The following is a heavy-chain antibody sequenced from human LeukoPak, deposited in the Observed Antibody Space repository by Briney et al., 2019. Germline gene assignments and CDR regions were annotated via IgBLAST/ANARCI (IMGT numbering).Heavy chain of an antibody. CDR1: GFTFSSYA. Sequence: GGSLRLSXAVSGFTFSSYAMSWVRQAPGKGLEWVSAISGSGDKTFYPDSVKGRFTISRGNSKNTLYLLMNSLRAEDTAVYYCVKEGYGTTWNADFDYWGQGTLVTVSS. CDR2: ISGSGDKT. J-gene: IGHJ4*02. V-gene: IGHV3-23*01. D-gene: IGHD6-13*01. CDR3: VKEGYGTTWNADFDY.